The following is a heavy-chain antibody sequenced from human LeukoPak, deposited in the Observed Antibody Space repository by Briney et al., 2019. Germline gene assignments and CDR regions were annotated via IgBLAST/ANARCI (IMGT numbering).Heavy chain of an antibody. Sequence: SETLSLTCAVSGYSIYSDYFWAWMRQPPGEGLEWIGSIHHSGTIYYKPSLKSRVTISVGTSENHFSLKLSSVTAADTALYYCARHSRVIVGAICAFDFWGQGTKVTVSS. D-gene: IGHD1-26*01. CDR1: GYSIYSDYF. CDR3: ARHSRVIVGAICAFDF. CDR2: IHHSGTI. V-gene: IGHV4-38-2*01. J-gene: IGHJ3*01.